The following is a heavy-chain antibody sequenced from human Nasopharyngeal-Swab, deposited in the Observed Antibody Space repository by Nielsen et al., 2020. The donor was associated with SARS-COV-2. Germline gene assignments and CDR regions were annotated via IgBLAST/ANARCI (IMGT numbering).Heavy chain of an antibody. V-gene: IGHV1-46*01. CDR1: GYSFISYY. CDR3: AREWGDVDNYLDY. CDR2: INPSGGST. Sequence: ASSKVSCKASGYSFISYYMLWVGQTPGQGLEWMGIINPSGGSTSYAQKFQGRVTMIRDTSTSTVYIDLSSLRSEDTAVYYWAREWGDVDNYLDYWGQGALVTVSS. J-gene: IGHJ4*02. D-gene: IGHD5-24*01.